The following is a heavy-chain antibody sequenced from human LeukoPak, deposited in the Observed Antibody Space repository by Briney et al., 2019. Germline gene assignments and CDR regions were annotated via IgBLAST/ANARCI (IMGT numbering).Heavy chain of an antibody. D-gene: IGHD5-24*01. Sequence: PSETLSLTCTVSGGSISSYYWSWIRQHPGKGLEWIGYIYYSGSTYYNPSLKSRVSISVDTSKNQFSLKPSSVTAADTAVYYCARDRYDSYPMDVWGQGTTVTVSS. J-gene: IGHJ6*02. CDR3: ARDRYDSYPMDV. CDR1: GGSISSYY. V-gene: IGHV4-59*06. CDR2: IYYSGST.